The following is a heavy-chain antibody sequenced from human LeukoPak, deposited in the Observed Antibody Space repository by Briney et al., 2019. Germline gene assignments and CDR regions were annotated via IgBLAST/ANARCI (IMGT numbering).Heavy chain of an antibody. CDR2: VNPKSGDT. CDR1: GYTFTDYY. Sequence: ASVKVSCESFGYTFTDYYVQWVRPAPPQGLERVVWVNPKSGDTKSAQKFQGRVTLTRDTSIATAYMELTSLTSDDAGVYYCARDPYYSDSGGHSLDYWGQGTRVTVSS. D-gene: IGHD3-22*01. V-gene: IGHV1-2*02. CDR3: ARDPYYSDSGGHSLDY. J-gene: IGHJ4*02.